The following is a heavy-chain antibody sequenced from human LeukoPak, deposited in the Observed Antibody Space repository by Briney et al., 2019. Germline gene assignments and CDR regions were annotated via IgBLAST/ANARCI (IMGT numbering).Heavy chain of an antibody. D-gene: IGHD3-16*02. V-gene: IGHV3-23*01. CDR1: GFTFSSYG. Sequence: GGSLRLSCAASGFTFSSYGRSWVRQAPGKGVEWVSAISWSGGITYDADSVKGRFTISRDDSKNTLYLQMNSLRAEDTAVYYCAKEGGYGELSSYFDYWGQGTLVTVSS. J-gene: IGHJ4*02. CDR3: AKEGGYGELSSYFDY. CDR2: ISWSGGIT.